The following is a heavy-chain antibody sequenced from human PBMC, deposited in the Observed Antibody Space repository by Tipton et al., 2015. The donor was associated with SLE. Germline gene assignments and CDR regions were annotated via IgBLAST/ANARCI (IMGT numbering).Heavy chain of an antibody. CDR2: ISYSGNT. V-gene: IGHV4-59*11. CDR3: ATARNIFDTFDI. D-gene: IGHD2/OR15-2a*01. CDR1: GDSISSHY. J-gene: IGHJ3*02. Sequence: TLSLTCTVSGDSISSHYWSWIRQPPGKGLEWIGYISYSGNTNYNPSLKSRVTISVDTSKNQFSLKLTSVTAADTAVYYCATARNIFDTFDIWAQGTMVTVSS.